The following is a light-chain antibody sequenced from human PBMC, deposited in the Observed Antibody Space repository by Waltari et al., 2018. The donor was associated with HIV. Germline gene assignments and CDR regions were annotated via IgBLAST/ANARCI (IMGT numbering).Light chain of an antibody. CDR1: HLGDKY. CDR2: QDG. V-gene: IGLV3-1*01. CDR3: QAWDSSTWM. Sequence: SYELTQPPSVSVSPGQTARITCSGDHLGDKYACWYQQKPGQSPVLVIDQDGKRPSGIPERFSGSNSWNTATLIISGTQAMDEADYYCQAWDSSTWMFGGGTKLTVL. J-gene: IGLJ3*02.